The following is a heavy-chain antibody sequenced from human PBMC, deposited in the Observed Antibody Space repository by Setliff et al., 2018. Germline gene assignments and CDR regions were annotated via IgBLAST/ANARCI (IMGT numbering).Heavy chain of an antibody. J-gene: IGHJ4*02. V-gene: IGHV4-39*07. Sequence: KSSETLSLTCSVSGASISTTYYYWDWIRQSPEKGLEWIGTIYQNGITYYNPSVKSRVTISVDKSKNQFSLSLRSVTAADTAVYFCARAAARAEYSDTSAYLPFDFWGLGTLVTVSS. CDR1: GASISTTYYY. CDR2: IYQNGIT. D-gene: IGHD3-16*01. CDR3: ARAAARAEYSDTSAYLPFDF.